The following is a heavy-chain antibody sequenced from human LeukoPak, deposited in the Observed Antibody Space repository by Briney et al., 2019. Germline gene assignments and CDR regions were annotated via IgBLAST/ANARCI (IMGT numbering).Heavy chain of an antibody. V-gene: IGHV4-34*10. CDR1: GGSFSGYY. D-gene: IGHD6-13*01. CDR2: ISFGGST. Sequence: SETLSLTCAVSGGSFSGYYWTWIRQPPGKGLEWIGEISFGGSTNYNPSLQSRVTMSVDTSKNQFSLKLSSVTAADTALYYCARVAAAAQKNYYYYMDVWGRGTTVTVSS. CDR3: ARVAAAAQKNYYYYMDV. J-gene: IGHJ6*03.